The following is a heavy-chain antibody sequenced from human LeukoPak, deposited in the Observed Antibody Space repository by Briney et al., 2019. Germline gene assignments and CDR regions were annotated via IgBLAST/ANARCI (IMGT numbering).Heavy chain of an antibody. D-gene: IGHD3-3*01. CDR2: ISAYNGNT. V-gene: IGHV1-18*01. CDR3: ARGNTYYDFWSGYYTFDY. CDR1: GYTFTSYD. J-gene: IGHJ4*02. Sequence: ASVKVSCKASGYTFTSYDINWVRQATGQGLEWMGWISAYNGNTNYAQKLQGRVTMTTDTSTSTAYMELRSLGSDDTAVYYCARGNTYYDFWSGYYTFDYWGQGTLVTVSS.